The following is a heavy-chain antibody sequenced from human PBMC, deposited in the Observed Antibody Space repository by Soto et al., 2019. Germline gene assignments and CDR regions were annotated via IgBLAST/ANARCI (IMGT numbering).Heavy chain of an antibody. CDR3: ARDTPLRTGMDA. J-gene: IGHJ6*01. D-gene: IGHD1-1*01. Sequence: QVLLVQSGAEVRKPGSSVKVSCKPSGGTFSDYAFSWVRQAPGQGLEWMGNIIPMYGRRNYAQRSQGRVTISADEATTTVYVATSGLSIYDAAAYFCARDTPLRTGMDAGWRRTTVTVSS. CDR1: GGTFSDYA. V-gene: IGHV1-69*18. CDR2: IIPMYGRR.